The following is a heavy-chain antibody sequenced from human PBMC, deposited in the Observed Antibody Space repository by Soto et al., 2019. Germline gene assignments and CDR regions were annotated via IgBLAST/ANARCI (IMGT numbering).Heavy chain of an antibody. CDR3: ARKTTYYYDSSGYYYEPIDAFDI. CDR1: GFTFSSYA. CDR2: ISYAGSNK. D-gene: IGHD3-22*01. Sequence: QVQLVESGGGVVQPGRSLRLSCAASGFTFSSYAMHWVRQAPGKGLEWLAVISYAGSNKYYADSVKDRFTISRYNSKNELYLQLNSLRAEDTAVYYCARKTTYYYDSSGYYYEPIDAFDIWGQGTMVTVSS. J-gene: IGHJ3*02. V-gene: IGHV3-30-3*01.